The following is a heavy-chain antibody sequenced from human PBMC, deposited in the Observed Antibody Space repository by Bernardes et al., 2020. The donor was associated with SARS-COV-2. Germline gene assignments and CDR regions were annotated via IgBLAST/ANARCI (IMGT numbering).Heavy chain of an antibody. J-gene: IGHJ4*02. CDR3: ARPGSGWHTLDY. Sequence: SETLSLTCTVSGGSITSGSYYWVWIRQPPGKGLEWIGSIYYSGSPYYNPSLKSRVTISVDTSKNQVSLKLSSVTAADTAVYYCARPGSGWHTLDYWGQGTLITVSS. D-gene: IGHD6-19*01. CDR2: IYYSGSP. V-gene: IGHV4-39*01. CDR1: GGSITSGSYY.